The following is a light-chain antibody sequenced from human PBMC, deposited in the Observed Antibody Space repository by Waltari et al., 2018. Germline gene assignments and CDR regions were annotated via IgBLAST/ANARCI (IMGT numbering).Light chain of an antibody. Sequence: QSALTQPASVSGSPGQSITISCTGTSSDVAGYDYVSWYQQHPGKAPKLMIYDVSNRPSGVSKRFSSSKSCNTASLTFSGLQAEDEADYYCSSYTSNSTLVFGGGTKLTVL. CDR2: DVS. J-gene: IGLJ3*02. CDR3: SSYTSNSTLV. CDR1: SSDVAGYDY. V-gene: IGLV2-14*01.